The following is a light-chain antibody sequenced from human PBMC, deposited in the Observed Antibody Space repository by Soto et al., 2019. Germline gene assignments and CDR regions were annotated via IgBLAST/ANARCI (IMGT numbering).Light chain of an antibody. V-gene: IGLV1-47*01. Sequence: QSVLTQPPSASGTPGQRVTISCSGSGSNIGSHTVSWYQQLPGTAPKLLIYRNNQRPSGVPDRFSGSKSGTSASLAISGLRSEDEADYYCAAWDDSLSANYVFGTGTKLTVL. CDR2: RNN. CDR1: GSNIGSHT. CDR3: AAWDDSLSANYV. J-gene: IGLJ1*01.